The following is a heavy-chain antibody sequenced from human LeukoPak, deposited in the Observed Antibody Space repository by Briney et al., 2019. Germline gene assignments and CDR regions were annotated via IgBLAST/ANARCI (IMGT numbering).Heavy chain of an antibody. V-gene: IGHV1-18*01. D-gene: IGHD1-14*01. Sequence: ASVKVSCKASGGTFSSYAIGWVRQAPGQGLEWMGWISAYNGNTNYAQKLHGRVTMTTDASTSTAYMELRSLRSDDTAVYYCARGQPLWITLNPHNWFDPWGQGTLVTVSS. J-gene: IGHJ5*02. CDR3: ARGQPLWITLNPHNWFDP. CDR1: GGTFSSYA. CDR2: ISAYNGNT.